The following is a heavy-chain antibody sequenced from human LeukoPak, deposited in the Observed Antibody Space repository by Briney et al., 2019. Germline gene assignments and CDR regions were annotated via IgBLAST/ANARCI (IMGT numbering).Heavy chain of an antibody. CDR2: ISSSSSTI. D-gene: IGHD3-10*01. V-gene: IGHV3-48*01. CDR1: GFTFSSYS. Sequence: GGSLRLSCAASGFTFSSYSMNWVRQAPGKGLEWVSYISSSSSTIYYADSVKGRFTISRDNAKNSLYLQMNSLRAEDTAVYYCARDQAQTSFGDPWGGDAFDIWGQGTMVTVSS. CDR3: ARDQAQTSFGDPWGGDAFDI. J-gene: IGHJ3*02.